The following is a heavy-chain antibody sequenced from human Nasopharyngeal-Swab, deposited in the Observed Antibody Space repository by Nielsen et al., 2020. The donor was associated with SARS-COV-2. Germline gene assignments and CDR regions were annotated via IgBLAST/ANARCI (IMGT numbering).Heavy chain of an antibody. D-gene: IGHD5-12*01. CDR2: IRKGSTPT. J-gene: IGHJ6*02. CDR1: GFSFSLSR. CDR3: ARDRSAYDPWDYYYGIDV. Sequence: GESLKISCVASGFSFSLSRLNLFRQAPGKGLEWIASIRKGSTPTEYADSVKGRFTISRDDAALYLQMDSLRAEDTALYYCARDRSAYDPWDYYYGIDVWGQGTTVTVS. V-gene: IGHV3-21*04.